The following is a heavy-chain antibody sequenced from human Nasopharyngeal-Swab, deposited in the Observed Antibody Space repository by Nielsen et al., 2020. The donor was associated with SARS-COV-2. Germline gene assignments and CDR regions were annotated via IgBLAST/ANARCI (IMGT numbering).Heavy chain of an antibody. D-gene: IGHD1-26*01. CDR3: TTPGSYPGIDY. CDR1: GVTFSNAW. V-gene: IGHV3-15*01. Sequence: GESLKISCAASGVTFSNAWMSWVRQAPGKGLEWIGRIKSKTDGGTTDYAAPVKGRFTISRDDSKNTLLLQMNSLKTEDTAVYYCTTPGSYPGIDYWGQGTLVTVSS. CDR2: IKSKTDGGTT. J-gene: IGHJ4*02.